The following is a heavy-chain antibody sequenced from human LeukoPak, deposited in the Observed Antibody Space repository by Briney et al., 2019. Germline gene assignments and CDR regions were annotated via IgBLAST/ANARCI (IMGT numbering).Heavy chain of an antibody. V-gene: IGHV3-23*01. D-gene: IGHD3-10*01. Sequence: GGPLTLSCAASGFTFSNYAMSWVRQAPGKGLEWVSSISDRGGSTYHADSVKRRLTISRDNSKNTLYMQMNSLRAEDTALYYCAKGLSGFGGLLDVWNYWGQGILVTVSS. CDR2: ISDRGGST. J-gene: IGHJ4*02. CDR3: AKGLSGFGGLLDVWNY. CDR1: GFTFSNYA.